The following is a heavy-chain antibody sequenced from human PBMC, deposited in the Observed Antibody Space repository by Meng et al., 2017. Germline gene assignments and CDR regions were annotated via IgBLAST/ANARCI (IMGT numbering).Heavy chain of an antibody. CDR3: ACPAKLGYCSGGSCSSFEN. V-gene: IGHV4-34*01. J-gene: IGHJ4*02. CDR1: GGSFSGYS. D-gene: IGHD2-15*01. CDR2: INHSGST. Sequence: QVQLQNLGAGRLRPSETLSLTCAVYGGSFSGYSWSWIRQPPGKGLEWIGEINHSGSTNYNPSLKSRVTISVDTSKNQFSLKLSSVTAADTAVYYCACPAKLGYCSGGSCSSFENWGQGTLVTVSS.